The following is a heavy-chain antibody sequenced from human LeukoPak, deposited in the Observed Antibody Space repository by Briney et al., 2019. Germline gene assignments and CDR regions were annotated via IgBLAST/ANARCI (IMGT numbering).Heavy chain of an antibody. J-gene: IGHJ4*02. V-gene: IGHV3-30*02. Sequence: QSGGSLSLSSAASSFSCNDNGLYWVPPGPGLELMWVAFIRHDESNKNYADYVKGRSTTSRDKSKNSLYLQRNSLRAEDTAVYYCAKDSLADIDYWGQGTLVTVSS. D-gene: IGHD3-16*01. CDR3: AKDSLADIDY. CDR2: IRHDESNK. CDR1: SFSCNDNG.